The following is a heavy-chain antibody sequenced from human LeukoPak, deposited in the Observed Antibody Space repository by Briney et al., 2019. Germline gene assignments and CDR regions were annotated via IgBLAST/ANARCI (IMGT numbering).Heavy chain of an antibody. CDR2: ISYDGSNK. Sequence: PGRSLRLSCAASGFTFSSYAMHWVRQAPGKGLEWVAVISYDGSNKYYADSVKGRFTISRDNSKNTLYLQMNSLRAEDTAVYYCARESYYYDSSGYYSRKPFDYWGQGTLVTVSS. J-gene: IGHJ4*02. D-gene: IGHD3-22*01. V-gene: IGHV3-30*04. CDR1: GFTFSSYA. CDR3: ARESYYYDSSGYYSRKPFDY.